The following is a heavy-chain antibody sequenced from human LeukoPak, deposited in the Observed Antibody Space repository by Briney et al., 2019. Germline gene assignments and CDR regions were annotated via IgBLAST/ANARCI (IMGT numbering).Heavy chain of an antibody. D-gene: IGHD3-16*01. CDR2: IYYSGST. Sequence: SETMSLTCTVSGGSISSYYWSWIRQPPGKGLEWIGYIYYSGSTNYNPSLKSRVTISVDTSKNQFSLKLSSVTAADTAVYYCARVYGYYYYMDVWGKGTTVTVSS. CDR3: ARVYGYYYYMDV. CDR1: GGSISSYY. J-gene: IGHJ6*03. V-gene: IGHV4-59*01.